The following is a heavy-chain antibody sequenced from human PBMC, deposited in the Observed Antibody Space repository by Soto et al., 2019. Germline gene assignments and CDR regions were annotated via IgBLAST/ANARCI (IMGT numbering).Heavy chain of an antibody. CDR1: GGSISSSY. V-gene: IGHV4-59*01. D-gene: IGHD6-13*01. J-gene: IGHJ4*02. CDR2: VYNSGGT. Sequence: SETLSLTCTVSGGSISSSYWSWIRQPPGKGLEWIGYVYNSGGTNYNPSLKSRVTISVDTSKNQFSLKLSSVTAADTAMYFCAGASSSSWAEFDCWGQGTLVTVSS. CDR3: AGASSSSWAEFDC.